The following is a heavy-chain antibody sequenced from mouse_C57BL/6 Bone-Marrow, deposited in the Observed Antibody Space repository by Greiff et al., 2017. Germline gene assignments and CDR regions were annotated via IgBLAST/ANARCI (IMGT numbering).Heavy chain of an antibody. Sequence: EVQLVESGPELVKPGASVKMSCKASGYTFTDYNMHWVKQSHGKSLEWIGYINPNNGGTSYNQKFKGKATLTVNKSSSTAYMELRSLTSEDSAVYYCAFTTVVATDGYFDYWGQGTTLTVSS. V-gene: IGHV1-22*01. CDR2: INPNNGGT. CDR3: AFTTVVATDGYFDY. CDR1: GYTFTDYN. J-gene: IGHJ2*01. D-gene: IGHD1-1*01.